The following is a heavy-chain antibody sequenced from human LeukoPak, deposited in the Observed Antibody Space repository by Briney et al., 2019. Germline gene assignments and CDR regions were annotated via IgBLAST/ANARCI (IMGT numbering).Heavy chain of an antibody. CDR2: IIPIFGTA. CDR1: GGTFSSYA. J-gene: IGHJ4*02. D-gene: IGHD3-10*01. Sequence: SVKVSCKASGGTFSSYAISWVRQAPGQGLEWMGGIIPIFGTANYAQKFQGRVTITTDESTSTACMELSSLRSEDTAVYYCARAEYYYGSGSYGFAYYFDYWGQGTLVTVSS. V-gene: IGHV1-69*05. CDR3: ARAEYYYGSGSYGFAYYFDY.